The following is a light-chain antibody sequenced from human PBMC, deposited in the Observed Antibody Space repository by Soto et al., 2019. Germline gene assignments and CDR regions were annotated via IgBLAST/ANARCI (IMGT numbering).Light chain of an antibody. J-gene: IGLJ1*01. Sequence: QSVLTQPPSAPGTPGQRVTISCSGSSSNIGSNTVNWYQQLPGTAPKLLIHSNNQRPSGVPDRFSGSKSGTSASLAISGLQSEDEADYYCAAWDDSLNAYVFGTGTKVTVL. CDR2: SNN. CDR1: SSNIGSNT. V-gene: IGLV1-44*01. CDR3: AAWDDSLNAYV.